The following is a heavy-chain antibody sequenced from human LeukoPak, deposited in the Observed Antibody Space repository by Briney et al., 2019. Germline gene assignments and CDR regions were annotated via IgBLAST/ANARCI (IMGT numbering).Heavy chain of an antibody. D-gene: IGHD3-22*01. CDR1: GGSFSRYA. V-gene: IGHV1-69*13. Sequence: SVKVSCEASGGSFSRYAISWVRQAPGQGLEWMGGIIPMFGTANYAQKFQGGVTITADESTRTAYMELRTLRSEDTAIYYCARGSGETGGYYYVYWGRGTPVTVSS. CDR3: ARGSGETGGYYYVY. J-gene: IGHJ4*02. CDR2: IIPMFGTA.